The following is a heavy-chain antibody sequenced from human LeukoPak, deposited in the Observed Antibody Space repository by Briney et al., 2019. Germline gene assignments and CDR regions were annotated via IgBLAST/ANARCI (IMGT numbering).Heavy chain of an antibody. CDR2: ISSSGRTI. V-gene: IGHV3-48*03. D-gene: IGHD5-12*01. J-gene: IGHJ4*02. CDR1: GFTFSSYE. CDR3: ARVASRGQEDY. Sequence: SGGSLRLSCAASGFTFSSYEMNLVRQAPGKGLEWVSYISSSGRTIYYAESVKGRFTISRDNAKNSLYPQMNSLRAEDTAVYYCARVASRGQEDYWGQGTLVTVSS.